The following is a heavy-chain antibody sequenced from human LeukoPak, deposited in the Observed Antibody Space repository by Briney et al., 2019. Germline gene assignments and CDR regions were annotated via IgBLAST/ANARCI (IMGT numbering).Heavy chain of an antibody. CDR2: IKSKTDGGTT. V-gene: IGHV3-15*01. CDR1: GFTFSNAR. CDR3: TTDSSGNYRARLFDY. J-gene: IGHJ4*02. Sequence: GGSLRLSCAASGFTFSNARMSWVRQAPGKGLEWVGRIKSKTDGGTTDYAAPVKGRFTISRDDSKNTLYLQMNSLKTEDTAVYYCTTDSSGNYRARLFDYWGQGTLVTVSS. D-gene: IGHD1-7*01.